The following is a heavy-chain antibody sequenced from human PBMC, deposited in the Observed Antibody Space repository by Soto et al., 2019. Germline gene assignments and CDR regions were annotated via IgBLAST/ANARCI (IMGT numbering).Heavy chain of an antibody. D-gene: IGHD2-15*01. V-gene: IGHV3-48*01. CDR1: GFTFRNYN. Sequence: EVQLVESGGGLVQPGGSLRLSCAASGFTFRNYNMNWVRQAPGKGLEWLSYISGASGTIYYADSMQGRFTISRDNAKNSLYLQMISLRADDTAMYYCERDCGYGYGMDVWGQGTTVTVSS. CDR2: ISGASGTI. CDR3: ERDCGYGYGMDV. J-gene: IGHJ6*02.